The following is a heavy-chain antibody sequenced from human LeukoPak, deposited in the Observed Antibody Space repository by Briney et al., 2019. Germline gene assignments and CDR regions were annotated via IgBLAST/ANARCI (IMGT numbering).Heavy chain of an antibody. V-gene: IGHV4-59*08. CDR3: AGRDSSTYWYFDL. CDR2: VDYSGST. Sequence: SETLSLTCAVSGASISGYYWSWIRQPPGKGLEWIGYVDYSGSTSYNPSLKSRVTISADTSKSQLSLNLNSVTAADTAVYYCAGRDSSTYWYFDLWGRGTLVTVSS. J-gene: IGHJ2*01. D-gene: IGHD6-13*01. CDR1: GASISGYY.